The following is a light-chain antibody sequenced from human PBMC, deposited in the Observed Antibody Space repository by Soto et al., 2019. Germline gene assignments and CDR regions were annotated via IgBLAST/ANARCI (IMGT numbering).Light chain of an antibody. Sequence: DIQMTQSPSTLSGSVGDRVTITCRASQTISSWLAWYQQKPGKAPKLLIYKASTLKSGVPSRFSGSGSGTEYTLTISSLQPDDFAPYYCQHYKSYSEAFGQGTKVELK. CDR2: KAS. J-gene: IGKJ1*01. CDR1: QTISSW. V-gene: IGKV1-5*03. CDR3: QHYKSYSEA.